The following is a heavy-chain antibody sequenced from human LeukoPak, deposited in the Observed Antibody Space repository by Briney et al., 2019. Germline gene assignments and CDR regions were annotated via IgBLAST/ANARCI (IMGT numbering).Heavy chain of an antibody. J-gene: IGHJ6*03. CDR1: GGTFSSYA. D-gene: IGHD2-2*02. CDR3: ARDLVVPAAIQSSDYYYYMDV. Sequence: LVKVSCKASGGTFSSYAISWVRQAPGQGLEWMGGIIPIFGTANYAQKFQGRVTITTDESTSTAYMELSSLRSEDTAVYYCARDLVVPAAIQSSDYYYYMDVWGKGTTVTVSS. CDR2: IIPIFGTA. V-gene: IGHV1-69*05.